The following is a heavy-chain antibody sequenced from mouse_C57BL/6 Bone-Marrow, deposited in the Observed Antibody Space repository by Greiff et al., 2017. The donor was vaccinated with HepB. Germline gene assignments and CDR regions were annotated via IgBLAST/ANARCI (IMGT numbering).Heavy chain of an antibody. CDR1: GFTFSDYY. D-gene: IGHD2-1*01. J-gene: IGHJ2*01. Sequence: DVKLVESGGGLVQPGGSLKLSCAASGFTFSDYYMYWVRQTPEKRLEWVAYISNGGGSTYYPDTVKGRFTISRDNAKNTLYLQMSRLKSEDTAMYYCARHAYGNLDYWGQGTTLTVSS. V-gene: IGHV5-12*01. CDR3: ARHAYGNLDY. CDR2: ISNGGGST.